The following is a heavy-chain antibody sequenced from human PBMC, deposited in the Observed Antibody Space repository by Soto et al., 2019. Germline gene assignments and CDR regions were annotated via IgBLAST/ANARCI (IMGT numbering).Heavy chain of an antibody. Sequence: EVQVWESGGGLVQPGGSLRLSCEASGFTFSDCAMSWVRQAPGKGLEWVSGISGTGRSTFYADSVKDRFTISRDNSKNTLYLQMTSLSAEDTAMYYCARDGDVNTGFGKDYWGQGTLVTVSS. J-gene: IGHJ4*02. D-gene: IGHD3-16*01. V-gene: IGHV3-23*01. CDR1: GFTFSDCA. CDR2: ISGTGRST. CDR3: ARDGDVNTGFGKDY.